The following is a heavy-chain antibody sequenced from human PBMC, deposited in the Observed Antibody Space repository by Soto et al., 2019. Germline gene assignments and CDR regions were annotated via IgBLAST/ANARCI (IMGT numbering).Heavy chain of an antibody. Sequence: ETLSLTCAVYGGSFSGYYWSWIRQPPGKGLEWIGEINHSGSTNYNPSLKSRVTISVDTSKNQFSLKLSSVTAADTAVYYCARGLGVRYFNWLYYYYGMDVWGQGTTVTVSS. V-gene: IGHV4-34*01. CDR3: ARGLGVRYFNWLYYYYGMDV. CDR2: INHSGST. J-gene: IGHJ6*02. D-gene: IGHD3-9*01. CDR1: GGSFSGYY.